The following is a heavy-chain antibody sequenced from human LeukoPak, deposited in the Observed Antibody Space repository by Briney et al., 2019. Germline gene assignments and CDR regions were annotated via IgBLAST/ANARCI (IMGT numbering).Heavy chain of an antibody. CDR2: ISGSGGST. CDR3: AKAPTKAPLNGMDV. Sequence: GGSLRLSCAASGFTFSSYAMSWVRQAPGKGLEWVSAISGSGGSTYYSDSVKGRFTISRDNSKNTLYLQMTSLRAEDTAVYYCAKAPTKAPLNGMDVWGQGTTVTVSS. CDR1: GFTFSSYA. J-gene: IGHJ6*02. V-gene: IGHV3-23*01. D-gene: IGHD2-2*01.